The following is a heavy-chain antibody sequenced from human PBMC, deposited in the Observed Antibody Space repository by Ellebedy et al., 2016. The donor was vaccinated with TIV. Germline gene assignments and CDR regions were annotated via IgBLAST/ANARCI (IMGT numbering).Heavy chain of an antibody. J-gene: IGHJ4*02. Sequence: GESLKISCAASGFTFNNYGMHWVRQAPGKGLEWVAIIWYDGSNEHYTDSVKGRFTISTDNSKNTLYLQMNSLRAEDTAVYYCARRTPNWGFFDYWGQGTLLTVSS. CDR1: GFTFNNYG. CDR3: ARRTPNWGFFDY. D-gene: IGHD7-27*01. CDR2: IWYDGSNE. V-gene: IGHV3-33*01.